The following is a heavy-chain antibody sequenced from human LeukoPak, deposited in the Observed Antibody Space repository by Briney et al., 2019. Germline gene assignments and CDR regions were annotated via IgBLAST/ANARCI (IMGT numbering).Heavy chain of an antibody. V-gene: IGHV1-2*02. CDR1: GYTFTGYY. J-gene: IGHJ4*02. CDR2: INPNSGGT. CDR3: ARDSYDSSGYYYSGSDY. Sequence: ASVKVSCKASGYTFTGYYMHWVRQAHGQGLEWMGWINPNSGGTNYAQKFQGRVTMTRDTYISTAYMELSRLRSDDTAVYYCARDSYDSSGYYYSGSDYWGQGTLVTVSS. D-gene: IGHD3-22*01.